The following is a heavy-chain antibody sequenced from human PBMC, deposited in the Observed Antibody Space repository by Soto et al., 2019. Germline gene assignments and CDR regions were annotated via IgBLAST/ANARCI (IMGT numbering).Heavy chain of an antibody. D-gene: IGHD4-17*01. CDR2: IYYSGST. J-gene: IGHJ6*03. V-gene: IGHV4-59*08. CDR1: GGSISSYY. CDR3: ASSLPNDYGDYLSYYHYMDV. Sequence: PSETLSLTCTVSGGSISSYYWSWIRQPPGKGLEWIGYIYYSGSTNYNPSLKSRVTISVDTSKNQFSLKLSSVTAADTAVYYCASSLPNDYGDYLSYYHYMDVWGKGTTVTVSS.